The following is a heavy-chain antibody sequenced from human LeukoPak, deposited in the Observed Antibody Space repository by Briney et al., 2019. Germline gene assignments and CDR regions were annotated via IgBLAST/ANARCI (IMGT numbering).Heavy chain of an antibody. CDR2: IIPIFGTA. V-gene: IGHV1-69*13. CDR1: GGTFSSYA. D-gene: IGHD3-10*01. Sequence: SVKVSCKASGGTFSSYAISWVRQAPGQGREWMGGIIPIFGTANYAQKFQGRVTITADESTSTAYMELSSLRSEDTAVYYCARSITMVRGAIRGGYYYGMDVWGKGTTVTVSS. CDR3: ARSITMVRGAIRGGYYYGMDV. J-gene: IGHJ6*04.